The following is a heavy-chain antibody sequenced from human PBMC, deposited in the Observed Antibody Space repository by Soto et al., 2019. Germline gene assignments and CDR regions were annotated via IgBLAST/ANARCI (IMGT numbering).Heavy chain of an antibody. J-gene: IGHJ4*02. CDR1: GGSISSSSYY. D-gene: IGHD5-18*01. V-gene: IGHV4-39*01. CDR3: ARRDSYGFFHY. Sequence: SETLSLTCTVSGGSISSSSYYWGWIRQPPGKGLEWIGSIYYSGSTYYNPSLKSRVTISVDTSKNQFSLKLSSVTAADTAVYYCARRDSYGFFHYWGQGTQVTVSS. CDR2: IYYSGST.